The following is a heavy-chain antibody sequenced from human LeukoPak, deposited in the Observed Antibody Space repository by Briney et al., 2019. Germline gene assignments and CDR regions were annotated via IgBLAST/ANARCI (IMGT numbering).Heavy chain of an antibody. J-gene: IGHJ4*02. Sequence: SVKVSCKASGGTFSSYAISWVRQAPGQGLEWMGRIIPIFGIANYAQKFQGRVTITADKSTSTAYMELGSLRSEDTAVYYCARGVGSGWAYFDYWGQGTLVTVSS. CDR2: IIPIFGIA. V-gene: IGHV1-69*04. D-gene: IGHD6-19*01. CDR1: GGTFSSYA. CDR3: ARGVGSGWAYFDY.